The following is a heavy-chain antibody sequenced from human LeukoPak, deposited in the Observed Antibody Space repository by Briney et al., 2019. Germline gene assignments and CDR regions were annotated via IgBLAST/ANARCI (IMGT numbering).Heavy chain of an antibody. V-gene: IGHV3-48*04. CDR2: ISSSSSTI. CDR1: GFTFSSYS. J-gene: IGHJ1*01. CDR3: ARDLEDYYDSSGYYSEYFQH. D-gene: IGHD3-22*01. Sequence: GGSLRLSCAASGFTFSSYSMNWVRQAPGKGLEWVSYISSSSSTIYYADSVKGRFTISRDNAKNSLYLQMNSLRAEDTAVYYCARDLEDYYDSSGYYSEYFQHWGQGTLVTVSS.